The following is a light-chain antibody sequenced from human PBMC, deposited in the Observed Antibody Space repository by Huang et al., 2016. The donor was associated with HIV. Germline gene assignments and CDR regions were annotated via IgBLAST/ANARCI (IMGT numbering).Light chain of an antibody. CDR2: DAA. CDR3: QHYYNWPPRYT. V-gene: IGKV3-15*01. CDR1: QNVAND. Sequence: EIVMTQSPGILSVSPGERATLSCTASQNVANDLAWYQQKPGQPPRLLMYDAATRATGVPPRFSGSASGSEFTLTISGLQSEDFATYYCQHYYNWPPRYTFDQGTKVDFK. J-gene: IGKJ2*01.